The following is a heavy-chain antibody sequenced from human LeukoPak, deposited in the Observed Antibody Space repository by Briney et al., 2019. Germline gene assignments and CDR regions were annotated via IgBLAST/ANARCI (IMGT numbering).Heavy chain of an antibody. D-gene: IGHD1-26*01. Sequence: SETLSLTCAVSGGSISSGGYSWSWIRQPPGKGLEWIGYIYHSGSTYYNPSLKSRVTISVDRSKNQFSLKLSSVTAADTAVYYCARGFGEWELQYYYYYYGMDVWGQGTTVTVSS. CDR2: IYHSGST. J-gene: IGHJ6*02. V-gene: IGHV4-30-2*01. CDR3: ARGFGEWELQYYYYYYGMDV. CDR1: GGSISSGGYS.